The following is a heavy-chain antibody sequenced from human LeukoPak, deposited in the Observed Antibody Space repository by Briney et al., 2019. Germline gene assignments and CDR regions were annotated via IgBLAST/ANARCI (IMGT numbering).Heavy chain of an antibody. CDR2: ISSNGGST. CDR1: GFTFSSYA. CDR3: ARAGSGSYSWYYYGMDV. V-gene: IGHV3-64*01. Sequence: GGSLRLSCAASGFTFSSYAMHWVRQAPGKGLEYVSAISSNGGSTYYANSVKGRFTISRDNSKNTLYLQMGSLRAEDMAVYYCARAGSGSYSWYYYGMDVWGQGTTVTVSS. J-gene: IGHJ6*02. D-gene: IGHD3-10*01.